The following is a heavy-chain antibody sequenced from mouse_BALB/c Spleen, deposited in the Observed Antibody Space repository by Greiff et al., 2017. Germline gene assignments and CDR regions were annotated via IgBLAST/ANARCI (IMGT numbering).Heavy chain of an antibody. CDR2: IDPYNGGT. V-gene: IGHV1S135*01. CDR1: GYAFTSYN. J-gene: IGHJ4*01. D-gene: IGHD2-14*01. CDR3: ARDRYGDYYDMDY. Sequence: EVQLQQSGPELVKPGASVKVSCKASGYAFTSYNMYWVKQSHGKSLEWIGYIDPYNGGTSYNQKFKGKATLTVDKSSSTAYMQLKSLTSEDSAVYYCARDRYGDYYDMDYWGQGTSVTVSS.